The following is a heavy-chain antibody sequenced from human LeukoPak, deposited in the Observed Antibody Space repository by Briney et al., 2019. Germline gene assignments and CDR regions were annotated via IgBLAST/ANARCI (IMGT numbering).Heavy chain of an antibody. CDR3: ARYPRYDPTLGAFDI. V-gene: IGHV5-51*01. D-gene: IGHD3-16*01. CDR2: IYPGDSDT. Sequence: GESLKISCKGSGYSFTSYWIGWVRQMPGKGLEWMGIIYPGDSDTRYSPSFQGQVTISADKSISTAYLQWSSLKASDTAMYYCARYPRYDPTLGAFDIWGQGTMVTVSS. CDR1: GYSFTSYW. J-gene: IGHJ3*02.